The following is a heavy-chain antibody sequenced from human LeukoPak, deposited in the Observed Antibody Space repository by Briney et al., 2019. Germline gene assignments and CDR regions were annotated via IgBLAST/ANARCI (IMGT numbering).Heavy chain of an antibody. Sequence: PQASVKVSCKASGYTFTSYDINWVRQATGQGLEWMGWMNPNSGNTGYAQKFQGRVTMTRNTSISTAYMELSRLRSDDTAVYYCARDLFGVRSRPDYYYYYMDVWGKGTTVTVSS. V-gene: IGHV1-8*01. CDR2: MNPNSGNT. J-gene: IGHJ6*03. CDR1: GYTFTSYD. D-gene: IGHD3-3*01. CDR3: ARDLFGVRSRPDYYYYYMDV.